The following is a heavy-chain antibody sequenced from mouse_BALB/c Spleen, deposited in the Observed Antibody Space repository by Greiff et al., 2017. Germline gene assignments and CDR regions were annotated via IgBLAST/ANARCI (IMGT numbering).Heavy chain of an antibody. D-gene: IGHD1-2*01. V-gene: IGHV5-6-4*01. CDR1: GFTFSSYT. Sequence: EVQLVESGGGLVKPGGSLKLSCAASGFTFSSYTMSWVRQTPEKRLEWVATISSGGSYTYYPDSVKGRFTISRDNAKNTLYLQMSSLKSEDTAMYYCTRGEALGGFAYWGQGTLVTVSA. J-gene: IGHJ3*01. CDR2: ISSGGSYT. CDR3: TRGEALGGFAY.